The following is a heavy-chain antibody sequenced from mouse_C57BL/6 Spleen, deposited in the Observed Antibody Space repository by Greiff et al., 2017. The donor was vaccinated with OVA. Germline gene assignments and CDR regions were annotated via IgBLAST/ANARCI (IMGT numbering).Heavy chain of an antibody. Sequence: QVQLQQSGAELVRPGASVTLSCKASGYTFTDYEMHWVKQTPVHGLEWIGAIDPETGGTAYNQKFKGKAILTADKSSSTAYMKLRSLTSEDSAVYYCTRHYDGSSYRDWFAYWGQGTLVTVSA. D-gene: IGHD1-1*01. CDR3: TRHYDGSSYRDWFAY. V-gene: IGHV1-15*01. CDR1: GYTFTDYE. J-gene: IGHJ3*01. CDR2: IDPETGGT.